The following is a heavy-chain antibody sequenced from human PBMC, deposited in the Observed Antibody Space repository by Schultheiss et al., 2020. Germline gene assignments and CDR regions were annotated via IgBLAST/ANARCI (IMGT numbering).Heavy chain of an antibody. V-gene: IGHV3-48*01. CDR1: GFTFSSYW. J-gene: IGHJ4*02. CDR3: ATSRSFDY. CDR2: ISGGSSTI. Sequence: GGSLRLSCAASGFTFSSYWMSWVRQAPGKGLEWLSSISGGSSTIHYADSVKGRFTISRDNAKNSLYLQMNSVRAEDTAVYYCATSRSFDYWGQGTLVTVSS.